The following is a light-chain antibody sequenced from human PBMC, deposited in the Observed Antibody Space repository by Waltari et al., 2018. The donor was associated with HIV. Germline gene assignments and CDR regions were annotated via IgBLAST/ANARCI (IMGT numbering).Light chain of an antibody. J-gene: IGKJ2*01. Sequence: EIVLTPSLGTLSLSPGERATLSCRARLSVSSNYLAWYRQTPGQAPRLLIYGASSRATGIPDMCSGSGSGTDFTLTSSRLGPEDLAVEYCQQYGNSPDTFGQGTKLEIK. CDR3: QQYGNSPDT. CDR1: LSVSSNY. CDR2: GAS. V-gene: IGKV3-20*01.